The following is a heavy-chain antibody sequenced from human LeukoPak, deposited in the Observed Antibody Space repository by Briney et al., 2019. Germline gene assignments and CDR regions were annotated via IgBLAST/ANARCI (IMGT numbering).Heavy chain of an antibody. CDR1: GGSISSYY. J-gene: IGHJ3*02. CDR3: ARVPYYYDSSGYYEVGAFDI. CDR2: IYTSGST. D-gene: IGHD3-22*01. Sequence: SSETLSLTCTVSGGSISSYYWSWIRQPAGKGLEWIGRIYTSGSTNYNPSLKSRVTMSVDTSKNQFSLKLSSVTAADTAVYYCARVPYYYDSSGYYEVGAFDIWGRGTMVTVSS. V-gene: IGHV4-4*07.